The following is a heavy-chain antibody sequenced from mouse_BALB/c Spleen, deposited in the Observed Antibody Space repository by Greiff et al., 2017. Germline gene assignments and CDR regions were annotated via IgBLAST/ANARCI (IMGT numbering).Heavy chain of an antibody. CDR2: INPSNGRT. CDR1: GYTFTSYW. D-gene: IGHD4-1*01. V-gene: IGHV1S81*02. Sequence: QVQLQQPGAELVKPGASVKLSCKASGYTFTSYWMHWVKQRPGQGLEWIGEINPSNGRTNYNEKFKSKATLTVDKSSSTAYMQLSSLTSEDSAVYYCALTGTIDYWGQGTTLTVSS. J-gene: IGHJ2*01. CDR3: ALTGTIDY.